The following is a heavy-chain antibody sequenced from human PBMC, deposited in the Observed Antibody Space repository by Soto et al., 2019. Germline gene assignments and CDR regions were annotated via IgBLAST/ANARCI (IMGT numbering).Heavy chain of an antibody. CDR1: GYTFTSYA. Sequence: ASVKVSCKASGYTFTSYAMHWVRQAPGQRLEWMGWINAGNGNTKYSQKFQGRVTITRDTSASTAYMELSSLRSEDTAVYYCARVSSRYRSFDYWRQGTLATVSS. V-gene: IGHV1-3*01. CDR2: INAGNGNT. CDR3: ARVSSRYRSFDY. D-gene: IGHD6-13*01. J-gene: IGHJ4*02.